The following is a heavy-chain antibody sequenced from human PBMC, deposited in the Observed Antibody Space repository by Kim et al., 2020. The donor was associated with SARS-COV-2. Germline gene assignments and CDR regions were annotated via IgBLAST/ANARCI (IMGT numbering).Heavy chain of an antibody. V-gene: IGHV5-10-1*01. CDR3: ARGPFGEDPRAGPDYYGMDV. J-gene: IGHJ6*02. Sequence: GESLKISCKGSGYSFTSYWISWVRQMPGKGLEWMGRIDPSDSYTNYSPSFQGHVTISADKSISTAYLQWSSLKASDTAMYYCARGPFGEDPRAGPDYYGMDVWGQGTTVTVSS. CDR1: GYSFTSYW. D-gene: IGHD3-10*01. CDR2: IDPSDSYT.